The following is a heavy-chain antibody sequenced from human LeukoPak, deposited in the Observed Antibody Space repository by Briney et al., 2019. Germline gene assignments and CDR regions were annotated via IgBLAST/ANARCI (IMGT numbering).Heavy chain of an antibody. CDR2: IHPSNSET. J-gene: IGHJ4*02. CDR1: GYSFSDYW. V-gene: IGHV5-51*01. D-gene: IGHD3-10*01. Sequence: GESLRISCKDSGYSFSDYWIGWARQMPGKGLEWMGIIHPSNSETQYSPSFQGQVTISADTSISTAYLQWTSLKASDTAMYYCSRRHYFGSGATDYWGQGTLVTVSS. CDR3: SRRHYFGSGATDY.